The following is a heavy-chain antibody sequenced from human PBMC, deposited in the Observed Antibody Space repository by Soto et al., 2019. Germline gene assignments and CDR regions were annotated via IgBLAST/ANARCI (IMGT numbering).Heavy chain of an antibody. CDR3: AGAELSIHTADAFDI. CDR1: GYTFTSYN. V-gene: IGHV1-46*01. J-gene: IGHJ3*02. Sequence: QVQLVQSGAEVKKPGASVKVSCKASGYTFTSYNMHWVRQAPGQGLEWMGIINPSGGSTSYAQKFQGRVTMTRDTSTSTVYMEVSSLRSEDTAVYYCAGAELSIHTADAFDIWGQGTMVTVSS. D-gene: IGHD3-16*02. CDR2: INPSGGST.